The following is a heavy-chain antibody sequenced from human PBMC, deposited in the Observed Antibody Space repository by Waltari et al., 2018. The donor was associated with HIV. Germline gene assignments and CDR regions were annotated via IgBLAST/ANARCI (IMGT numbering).Heavy chain of an antibody. CDR1: GGSISSSSYY. D-gene: IGHD6-19*01. V-gene: IGHV4-39*07. Sequence: QLQLQESGPGLVKPSETLSLTCTVSGGSISSSSYYWGWIRQPPGKGLEWIGSIYYSGSTYYNPSLKSRVTISVDTSKNQFSLKLSSVTAADTAVYYCAKQGWLANNWFDPWGQGTLVTVSS. J-gene: IGHJ5*02. CDR2: IYYSGST. CDR3: AKQGWLANNWFDP.